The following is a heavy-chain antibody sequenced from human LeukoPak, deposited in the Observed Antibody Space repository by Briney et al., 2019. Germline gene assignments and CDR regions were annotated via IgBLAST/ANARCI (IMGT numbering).Heavy chain of an antibody. J-gene: IGHJ6*03. CDR3: ARDPAYYYDSSGWYYYMDV. CDR2: IYHSGST. CDR1: GGSISSSNW. V-gene: IGHV4-4*02. Sequence: SGTLSLTCAVSGGSISSSNWWSWVRPPPGKGLEWIGEIYHSGSTNYNPSLKSRVTISVDKSKNQFSLKLSSVTAADTAVYYCARDPAYYYDSSGWYYYMDVWGKGTTVTVSS. D-gene: IGHD3-22*01.